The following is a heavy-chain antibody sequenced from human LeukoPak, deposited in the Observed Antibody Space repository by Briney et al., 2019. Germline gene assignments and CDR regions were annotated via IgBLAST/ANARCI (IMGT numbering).Heavy chain of an antibody. Sequence: ASVKVSCKASGYTFTGYYMHWVRQAPGQGLEWMGWINPNSGGTKSAENFQGRVTMTRDTSISTAYMELSSLRSDDTAVYYCARDFTVVTAFDYWGQGTLVTVSS. CDR3: ARDFTVVTAFDY. CDR2: INPNSGGT. D-gene: IGHD4-23*01. CDR1: GYTFTGYY. V-gene: IGHV1-2*02. J-gene: IGHJ4*02.